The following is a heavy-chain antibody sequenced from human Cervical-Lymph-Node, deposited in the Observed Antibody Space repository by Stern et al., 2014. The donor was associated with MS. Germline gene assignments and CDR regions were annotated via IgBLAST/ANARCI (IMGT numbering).Heavy chain of an antibody. CDR3: ARVHTASSHAFDI. Sequence: QVQLVQSGAEVKKPGSSVKVSCKASGGTFRSYAISWVRQAPGQGLEWMGGIIPIFGTADYAQKFQGGDTIAADESTSTAYMELGSLRSDDTAIYYCARVHTASSHAFDIWGQGTMVTVSS. CDR2: IIPIFGTA. V-gene: IGHV1-69*01. J-gene: IGHJ3*02. D-gene: IGHD5-18*01. CDR1: GGTFRSYA.